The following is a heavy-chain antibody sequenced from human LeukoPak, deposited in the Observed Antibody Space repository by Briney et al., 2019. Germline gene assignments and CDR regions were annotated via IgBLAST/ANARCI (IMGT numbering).Heavy chain of an antibody. Sequence: SETLSLTCAVYGGSFSGYYWSWIRQPPGKGLEWIGSIYYSGSTYYNPSLKSRVTISVDTSKNQFSLKLSSVTAADTAVYYCARMGIAAAVTNWFDPWGQGTLVTVSS. J-gene: IGHJ5*02. CDR3: ARMGIAAAVTNWFDP. CDR1: GGSFSGYY. CDR2: IYYSGST. V-gene: IGHV4-34*01. D-gene: IGHD6-13*01.